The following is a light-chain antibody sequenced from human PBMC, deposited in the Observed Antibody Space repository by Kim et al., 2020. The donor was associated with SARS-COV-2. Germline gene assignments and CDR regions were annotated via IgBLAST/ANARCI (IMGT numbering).Light chain of an antibody. CDR3: HQLNTYPLT. CDR1: QGISSY. J-gene: IGKJ4*01. CDR2: AAS. Sequence: ASVGDRVTITCRARQGISSYLAWYQQKPGKAPKLLMYAASTLQSGVPLRFSGSGSGTEFTLTISSLQSEDFATYYCHQLNTYPLTFGGGTKVDIK. V-gene: IGKV1-9*01.